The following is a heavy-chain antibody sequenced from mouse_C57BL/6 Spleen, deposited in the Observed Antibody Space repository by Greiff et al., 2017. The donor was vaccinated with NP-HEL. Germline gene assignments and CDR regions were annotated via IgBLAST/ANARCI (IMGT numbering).Heavy chain of an antibody. CDR2: IHPNSGST. Sequence: QVQLKQPGAELVKPGASVKLSCKASGYTFTSYWMHWVKQRPGQGLEWIGMIHPNSGSTNYNEKFKSKATLTVDKSSSTAYMQLSSLTSEDSAVYYCARFLYYYGSNYFDYWGQGTTLTVSS. J-gene: IGHJ2*01. CDR3: ARFLYYYGSNYFDY. D-gene: IGHD1-1*01. CDR1: GYTFTSYW. V-gene: IGHV1-64*01.